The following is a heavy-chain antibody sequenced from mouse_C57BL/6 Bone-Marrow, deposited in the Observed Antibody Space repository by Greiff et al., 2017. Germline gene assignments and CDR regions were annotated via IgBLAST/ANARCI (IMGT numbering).Heavy chain of an antibody. CDR3: AREMITQYYFAY. CDR2: IYPRSGNT. D-gene: IGHD2-4*01. Sequence: VQLQQSGAELARPGASVKLSCKASGYTFTSYGISWVKQRPGQGLEWIGEIYPRSGNTYYTEKFKGKATLTADKSSSTAYMELRSLTSEDSAVYVCAREMITQYYFAYWGQGTTLTVSS. CDR1: GYTFTSYG. V-gene: IGHV1-81*01. J-gene: IGHJ2*01.